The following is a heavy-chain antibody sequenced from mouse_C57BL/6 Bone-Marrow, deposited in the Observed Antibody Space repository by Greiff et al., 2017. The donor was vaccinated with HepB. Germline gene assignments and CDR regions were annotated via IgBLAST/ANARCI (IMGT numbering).Heavy chain of an antibody. J-gene: IGHJ2*01. Sequence: QVQLQQSGPGLVQPSQCLSITCTVSGFSLTSYGVHWVRQSPGKGLEWLGVIWSGGSTDYNAAFISRLSISKDNSKSQVSFKMNSLQADDTAIYYCARWSPPFYFDYWGQGTTLTVSS. V-gene: IGHV2-2*01. CDR1: GFSLTSYG. CDR2: IWSGGST. D-gene: IGHD6-2*01. CDR3: ARWSPPFYFDY.